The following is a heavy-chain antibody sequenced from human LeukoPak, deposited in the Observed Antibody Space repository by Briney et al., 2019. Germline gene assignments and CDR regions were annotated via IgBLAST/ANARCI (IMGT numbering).Heavy chain of an antibody. J-gene: IGHJ4*02. V-gene: IGHV3-48*03. CDR3: AIGLGIVKY. D-gene: IGHD3-16*01. CDR1: EFTFSSNE. CDR2: ISTSGTNI. Sequence: GGSLRLSCAASEFTFSSNEMNWVRQAPGKGLEWVSYISTSGTNIHYADSVKGRFTISRDNAKNLLYLQMNSLRAEDTAVYYCAIGLGIVKYWGQGTPVTVSS.